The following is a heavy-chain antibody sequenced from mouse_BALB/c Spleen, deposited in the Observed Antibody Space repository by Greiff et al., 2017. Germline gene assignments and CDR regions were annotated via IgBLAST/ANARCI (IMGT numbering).Heavy chain of an antibody. D-gene: IGHD2-3*01. CDR1: GYTFTSYW. J-gene: IGHJ3*01. CDR2: IYPGDGDT. CDR3: ARGIYDGYHAFAY. V-gene: IGHV1-87*01. Sequence: QVQLQQSGAELARPGASVKLSCKASGYTFTSYWMQWVKQRPGQGLEWIGAIYPGDGDTRYTQKFKGKATLTADKSSSTAYMQLSSLASEDSAVYYCARGIYDGYHAFAYWGQGTLVTVSA.